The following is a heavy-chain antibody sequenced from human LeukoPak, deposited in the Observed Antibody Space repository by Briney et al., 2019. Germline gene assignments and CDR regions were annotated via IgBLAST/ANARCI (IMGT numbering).Heavy chain of an antibody. D-gene: IGHD3-22*01. CDR3: ARGEAYYYDSSGYSA. Sequence: GGSLRLSCAASGFTFSSYSMNWVRQAPGKRLEWVSYISSSSSTIYYADSVKGRFTISRDNAKNSLYLQMNSLRAEDTAVYYCARGEAYYYDSSGYSAWGQGTLVTVSS. V-gene: IGHV3-48*01. J-gene: IGHJ5*02. CDR2: ISSSSSTI. CDR1: GFTFSSYS.